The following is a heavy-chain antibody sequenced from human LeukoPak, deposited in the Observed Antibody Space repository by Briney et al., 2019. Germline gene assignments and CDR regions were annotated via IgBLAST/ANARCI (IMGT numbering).Heavy chain of an antibody. D-gene: IGHD6-13*01. V-gene: IGHV3-21*01. CDR3: ARPLNAAAAGY. J-gene: IGHJ4*02. Sequence: TAGGSLRLSCAASGFTFSSHWMHWVRQAPGKGLEWVSSISSSSSYIYYADSVKGRFTISRDNAKNSLYLQMNSLRAEDTAVYYCARPLNAAAAGYWGQGTLVTVSS. CDR2: ISSSSSYI. CDR1: GFTFSSHW.